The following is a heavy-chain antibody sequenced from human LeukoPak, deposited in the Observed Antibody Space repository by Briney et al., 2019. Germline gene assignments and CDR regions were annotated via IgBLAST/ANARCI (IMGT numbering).Heavy chain of an antibody. V-gene: IGHV3-30-3*01. Sequence: GGSLRLSCAASGFTFITYAMHWVRQAPGKGLEWVAIISYDGINEYYADSVKGRFTISRDNSKNTLYLQMNSLRVEDSAVYYCAKGGRGFSYGSLDYWGQGTLVTVSS. J-gene: IGHJ4*02. CDR3: AKGGRGFSYGSLDY. CDR2: ISYDGINE. D-gene: IGHD5-18*01. CDR1: GFTFITYA.